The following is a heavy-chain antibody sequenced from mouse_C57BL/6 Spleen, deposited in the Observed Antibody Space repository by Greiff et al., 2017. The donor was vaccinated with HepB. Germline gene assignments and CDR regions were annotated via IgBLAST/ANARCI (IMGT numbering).Heavy chain of an antibody. V-gene: IGHV1-19*01. J-gene: IGHJ4*01. D-gene: IGHD2-1*01. CDR2: INPYNGGT. Sequence: VQLQQSGPVLVKPGASVKMSCKASGYTFTDYYMNWVKQSHGKSLEWIGVINPYNGGTSYNQKFKGKATLTVDKSSSTAYMELNSLTSEDSAVYYCARRGYGNYVNYAMDYWGQGTSVTVSS. CDR1: GYTFTDYY. CDR3: ARRGYGNYVNYAMDY.